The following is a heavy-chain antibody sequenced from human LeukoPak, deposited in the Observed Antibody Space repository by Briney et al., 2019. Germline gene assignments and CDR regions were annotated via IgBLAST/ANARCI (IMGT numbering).Heavy chain of an antibody. V-gene: IGHV4-39*07. CDR1: GGSISSSSYY. CDR2: IYYSGST. D-gene: IGHD2-15*01. J-gene: IGHJ6*02. Sequence: SETLSLTCTVSGGSISSSSYYWGWIRQPPGKGLEWIGSIYYSGSTYYNPSLKSRVTISVDTSKNQFSLKLSSVTAADTAVYYCARDSGDIVVVVAATRYRPIDYGMDVWGQGTTVTVSS. CDR3: ARDSGDIVVVVAATRYRPIDYGMDV.